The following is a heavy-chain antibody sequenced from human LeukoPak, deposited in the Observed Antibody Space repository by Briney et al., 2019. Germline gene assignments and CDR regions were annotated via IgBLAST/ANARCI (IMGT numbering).Heavy chain of an antibody. CDR2: ISSSSSYI. D-gene: IGHD3-22*01. J-gene: IGHJ4*02. CDR1: GFTFSSYS. Sequence: GGSLRLSCAASGFTFSSYSMNCVRQAPGKGLEWFSSISSSSSYIYYADSVKGRFTISRDNAKNSLYLQMNSLRAEDTAVYYCARLKTYYYDSSGYYYPSFLDYWGQGTLVTVSS. V-gene: IGHV3-21*01. CDR3: ARLKTYYYDSSGYYYPSFLDY.